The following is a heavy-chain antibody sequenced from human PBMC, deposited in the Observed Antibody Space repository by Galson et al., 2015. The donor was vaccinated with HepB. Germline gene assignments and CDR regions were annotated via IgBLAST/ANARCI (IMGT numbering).Heavy chain of an antibody. D-gene: IGHD3-9*01. V-gene: IGHV3-74*01. Sequence: SLRLSCAASGFTFSTYWMHWVRQAPGKGLVWVSRINSDGGITNYADSVKGRFTISRDNAKNTLYMQMNSLRAEDAAVYYCVSCYDIYFDFWGQGTLVTVSS. CDR3: VSCYDIYFDF. CDR2: INSDGGIT. J-gene: IGHJ4*02. CDR1: GFTFSTYW.